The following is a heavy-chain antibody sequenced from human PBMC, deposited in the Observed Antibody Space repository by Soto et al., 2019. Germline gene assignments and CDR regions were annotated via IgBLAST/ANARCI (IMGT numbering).Heavy chain of an antibody. CDR2: IYHSWST. CDR1: VGTISSGGYS. CDR3: ARVAVVAAMIWFAH. Sequence: TLSLTCAVSVGTISSGGYSLSWIRHPPAKGLKCVGYIYHSWSTYYNPTLKSRVTISGAGSRNQFSLKLSSVTAADTAVCYCARVAVVAAMIWFAHSGERTLVTVSA. J-gene: IGHJ5*02. V-gene: IGHV4-30-2*01. D-gene: IGHD2-15*01.